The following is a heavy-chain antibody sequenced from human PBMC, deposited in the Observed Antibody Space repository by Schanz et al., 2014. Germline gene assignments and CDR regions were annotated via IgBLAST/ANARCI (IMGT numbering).Heavy chain of an antibody. J-gene: IGHJ4*02. Sequence: QVQLIQSGAEVKKPGASVKVSCKASGYNITSNDVTWVRQATGQGLEWMGWMNPNSGNTGYAQKFQGRVTMTRNTSISTAYMELSSLRSEDTAVYYCARDQSPYTNSSDVRYFDYWGQGSLVTVSS. CDR1: GYNITSND. CDR2: MNPNSGNT. D-gene: IGHD6-6*01. CDR3: ARDQSPYTNSSDVRYFDY. V-gene: IGHV1-8*01.